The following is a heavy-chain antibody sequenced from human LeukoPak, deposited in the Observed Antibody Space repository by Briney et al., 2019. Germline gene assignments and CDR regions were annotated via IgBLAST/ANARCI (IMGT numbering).Heavy chain of an antibody. CDR1: GGSISSSSYY. V-gene: IGHV4-61*01. D-gene: IGHD3-22*01. CDR2: IYYSGST. Sequence: PSETLSLTCTVSGGSISSSSYYWSWIRQPPGKGLEWIGYIYYSGSTNYNPSLKSRVTISVDTSKNQFLLKLSSVTAADTAVYYCAAGSSGYTDAFDIWGQGTMVTVSS. CDR3: AAGSSGYTDAFDI. J-gene: IGHJ3*02.